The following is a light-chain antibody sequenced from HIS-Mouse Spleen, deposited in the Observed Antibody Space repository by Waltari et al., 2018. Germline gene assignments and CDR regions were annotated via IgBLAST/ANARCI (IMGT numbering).Light chain of an antibody. CDR2: GNS. J-gene: IGLJ3*02. CDR3: QSYDSSLSGSV. CDR1: SPNIGAGYD. Sequence: QSVLTQPPSVSGPPGQRVTISCTGTSPNIGAGYDVHWYQQLPGTAPKHLIYGNSNRPSGVPDRFSGSKSGTSASLAITGLQAEDEADYYCQSYDSSLSGSVFGGGTKLTVL. V-gene: IGLV1-40*01.